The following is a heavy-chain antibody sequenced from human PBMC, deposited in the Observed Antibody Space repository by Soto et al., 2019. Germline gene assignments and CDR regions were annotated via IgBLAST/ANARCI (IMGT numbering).Heavy chain of an antibody. CDR3: ARGDRYSGSFSDYFDP. CDR1: GASISTGGYS. V-gene: IGHV4-30-2*01. CDR2: IYESGRT. Sequence: PSETLSLTCIVSGASISTGGYSWSWIRQPPGKGPEWIGYIYESGRTYYKPSLKSRASISMDKSRNQFSVRLTSVTAADTAVYFCARGDRYSGSFSDYFDPWGQGSVVTVSS. J-gene: IGHJ5*02. D-gene: IGHD1-26*01.